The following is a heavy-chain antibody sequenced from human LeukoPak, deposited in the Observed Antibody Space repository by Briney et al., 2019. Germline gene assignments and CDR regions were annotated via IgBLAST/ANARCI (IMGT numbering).Heavy chain of an antibody. CDR2: ISYDGSTK. D-gene: IGHD1-1*01. J-gene: IGHJ6*02. CDR3: AFFFKQTTAYEMDV. Sequence: GGSVRISCAASGFTFSSYGMHWVRQAPGKGLKWMAVISYDGSTKYYADFVKGRFTLSRDNSKNTLYLQMNSLRAEDTAVYYCAFFFKQTTAYEMDVWGQGTTVTVSS. V-gene: IGHV3-30*03. CDR1: GFTFSSYG.